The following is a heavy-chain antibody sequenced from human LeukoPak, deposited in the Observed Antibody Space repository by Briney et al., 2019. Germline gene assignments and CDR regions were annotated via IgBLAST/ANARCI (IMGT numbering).Heavy chain of an antibody. D-gene: IGHD3-3*01. J-gene: IGHJ6*04. V-gene: IGHV4-59*12. CDR3: ARAQPYDFWSGTTLDV. CDR1: GGSISSYY. CDR2: IYYSGST. Sequence: SETLSLTCTVSGGSISSYYWSWIRQPPGKGLEWIGYIYYSGSTNYNPPLKSRVTISVDTSKNQFSLKLSSVTAADTAVYYCARAQPYDFWSGTTLDVWGKGTTVTVSS.